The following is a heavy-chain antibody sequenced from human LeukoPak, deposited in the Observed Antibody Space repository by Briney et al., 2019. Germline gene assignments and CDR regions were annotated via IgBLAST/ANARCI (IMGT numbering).Heavy chain of an antibody. CDR1: GFTFSSYA. CDR3: ARFVVVAGAVDY. J-gene: IGHJ4*02. Sequence: GGSLRLSCAASGFTFSSYAMSWVRQAPGKGLEWVSAISGSGGSTYYADSVKGRFTISRDNAKNSLCLQINSLRAEDTAVCYCARFVVVAGAVDYWGQGTLVTVSS. V-gene: IGHV3-23*01. CDR2: ISGSGGST. D-gene: IGHD2-21*01.